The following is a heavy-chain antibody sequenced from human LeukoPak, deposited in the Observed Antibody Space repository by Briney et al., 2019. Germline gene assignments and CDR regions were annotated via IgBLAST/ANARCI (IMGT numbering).Heavy chain of an antibody. CDR2: IYSSGST. Sequence: PSETMSLTRTVSGGSLNSYYWRWIRPPAGKGLEWIGRIYSSGSTNYNPSLKSRVSMSVDPSKNQFSLKLTSVTAADTAVYYCARGGKATVVTMWGQGILVTVSS. V-gene: IGHV4-4*07. J-gene: IGHJ4*02. CDR3: ARGGKATVVTM. CDR1: GGSLNSYY. D-gene: IGHD4-23*01.